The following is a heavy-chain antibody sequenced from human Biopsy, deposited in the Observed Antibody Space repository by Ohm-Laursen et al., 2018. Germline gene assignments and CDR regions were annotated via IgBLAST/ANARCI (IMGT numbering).Heavy chain of an antibody. J-gene: IGHJ4*02. D-gene: IGHD2/OR15-2a*01. CDR2: FSPEEGET. Sequence: ASVKVSCKVSGHALSELSMHWVRQSPGKGLEWMGGFSPEEGETLYAQKFQGRVTMSEDTSTDTAYMELSSLTSEDTAIYYCAADIIFTLDSWGQGTLVTVSS. V-gene: IGHV1-24*01. CDR3: AADIIFTLDS. CDR1: GHALSELS.